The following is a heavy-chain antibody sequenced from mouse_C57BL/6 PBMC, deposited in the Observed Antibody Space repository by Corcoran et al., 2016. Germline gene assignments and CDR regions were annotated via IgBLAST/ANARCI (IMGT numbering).Heavy chain of an antibody. D-gene: IGHD1-1*01. J-gene: IGHJ4*01. Sequence: DVQLQESGPGLVKPSQSLSLTCSVTGYSITSGYYWNWIRQFPGNKLEWMGYISYDGSNNYNPSLKNRISITRDTSKNQFFLKLNSVTTEDTATYYCARGHYYGSSYEAMDYWGQGTSVTVSS. CDR3: ARGHYYGSSYEAMDY. V-gene: IGHV3-6*01. CDR1: GYSITSGYY. CDR2: ISYDGSN.